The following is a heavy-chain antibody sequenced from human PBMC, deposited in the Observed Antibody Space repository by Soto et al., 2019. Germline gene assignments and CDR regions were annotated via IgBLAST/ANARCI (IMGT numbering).Heavy chain of an antibody. J-gene: IGHJ6*02. CDR1: SFYA. Sequence: QVQPVQAGSEVKKPGSSVRVSCKTGSFYAVSWVRQAPGQGLEWMGGLIPVFDTPSYAQKFQGRVTITAEESKSTAYMELSSLRSEDTALYYCASTPVTGRYSYYGMDAWDQGIAVTVSS. CDR2: LIPVFDTP. V-gene: IGHV1-69*01. D-gene: IGHD4-4*01. CDR3: ASTPVTGRYSYYGMDA.